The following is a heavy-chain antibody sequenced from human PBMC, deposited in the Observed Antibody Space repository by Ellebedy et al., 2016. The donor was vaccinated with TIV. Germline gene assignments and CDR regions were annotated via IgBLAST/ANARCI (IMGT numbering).Heavy chain of an antibody. CDR2: ISSDGSKQ. CDR3: AKGEKGATSF. D-gene: IGHD1-26*01. CDR1: GFKFSNFG. Sequence: GESLKNSCATSGFKFSNFGMHWVRHAPGKGLEWVAVISSDGSKQSYADSVKGRFSISRDNSKNTVYLQMNSLTTEDTAMFYCAKGEKGATSFWGQGTLVTVSS. V-gene: IGHV3-30*18. J-gene: IGHJ4*02.